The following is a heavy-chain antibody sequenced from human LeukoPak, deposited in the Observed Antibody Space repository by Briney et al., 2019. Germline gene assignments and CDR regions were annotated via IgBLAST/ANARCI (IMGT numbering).Heavy chain of an antibody. D-gene: IGHD4-23*01. CDR1: GYTFTTYD. Sequence: GASVKVSCKASGYTFTTYDINWVRQATGQGLEWMGWMNPNSGNTGYAQKFQGRVTMTRNTSISTAYMELRSLRSEDTAVYNCARGPNKSDGGNSGSAWFDPWGQGTLVTVSS. CDR3: ARGPNKSDGGNSGSAWFDP. V-gene: IGHV1-8*01. CDR2: MNPNSGNT. J-gene: IGHJ5*02.